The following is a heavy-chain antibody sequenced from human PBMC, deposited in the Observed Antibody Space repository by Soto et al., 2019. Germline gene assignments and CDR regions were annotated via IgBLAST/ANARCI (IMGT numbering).Heavy chain of an antibody. J-gene: IGHJ4*02. CDR1: GDTFSSYA. D-gene: IGHD3-22*01. V-gene: IGHV1-69*01. CDR3: ARVGPAHYYDSSGYYSPLDY. Sequence: QVQLVQSGAEVKKPGSSVKVSCKASGDTFSSYAINWVRQAPGQGLEWMGGIIPMFGTANYAQKFKGRVTITAGESPSTVYMELSSLRYEDTDVYYCARVGPAHYYDSSGYYSPLDYWGQGTLVTVSS. CDR2: IIPMFGTA.